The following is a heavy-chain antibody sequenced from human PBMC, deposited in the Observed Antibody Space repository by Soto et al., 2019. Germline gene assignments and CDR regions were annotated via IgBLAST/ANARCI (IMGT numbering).Heavy chain of an antibody. CDR1: GGSISSSSYY. Sequence: SETLSLTCTFSGGSISSSSYYWGWIRQPPGKGLEWIGSIYYSGSTYYNPSLKSRVTISVDTSKNQFSLKLSSVTAADTAVYYCARRLYKSGAFDIWGQGTMVTVSS. J-gene: IGHJ3*02. CDR2: IYYSGST. CDR3: ARRLYKSGAFDI. V-gene: IGHV4-39*01. D-gene: IGHD3-10*01.